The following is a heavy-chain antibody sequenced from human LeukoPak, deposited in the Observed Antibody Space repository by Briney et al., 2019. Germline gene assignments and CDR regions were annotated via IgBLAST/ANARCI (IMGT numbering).Heavy chain of an antibody. CDR3: ATDLGGRDAFDI. J-gene: IGHJ3*02. D-gene: IGHD2-15*01. V-gene: IGHV1-8*02. CDR2: MNPNSGNT. Sequence: ASVKVSCKASGYTFSTYGITWVRQATGQGLEWMGWMNPNSGNTGYAQKFQGRVTMTRNTSISTAYMELSSLRSEDTAVYYCATDLGGRDAFDIWGQGTMVTVSS. CDR1: GYTFSTYG.